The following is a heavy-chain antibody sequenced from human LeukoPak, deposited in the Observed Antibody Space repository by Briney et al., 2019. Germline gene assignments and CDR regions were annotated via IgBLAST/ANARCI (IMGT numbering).Heavy chain of an antibody. CDR1: GGSISSYY. V-gene: IGHV4-4*07. Sequence: SETLSLTCTVSGGSISSYYWSWIRQPAGKGLEWIGRIYTSGSTNYNPSLKSRVTMSVDTSKNQFSLKLSSVTAADTAVYYCARHCSGGSCYSSDAFDIWGQGTMVTASS. CDR2: IYTSGST. CDR3: ARHCSGGSCYSSDAFDI. J-gene: IGHJ3*02. D-gene: IGHD2-15*01.